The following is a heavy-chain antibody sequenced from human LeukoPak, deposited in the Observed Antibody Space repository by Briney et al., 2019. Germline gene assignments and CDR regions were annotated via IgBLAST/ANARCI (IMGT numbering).Heavy chain of an antibody. CDR3: ARAEATISFYYYYMDV. J-gene: IGHJ6*03. V-gene: IGHV3-21*01. CDR1: GFTFSSYS. CDR2: ISSSSSYI. Sequence: PGGSLRLSCAASGFTFSSYSMNWVRQAPGKGLEWVSSISSSSSYIYYADSVKGRFTISRDNAKNSLYLQMNSLRAEDTAVYYCARAEATISFYYYYMDVWGKGTTVTVSS. D-gene: IGHD5-12*01.